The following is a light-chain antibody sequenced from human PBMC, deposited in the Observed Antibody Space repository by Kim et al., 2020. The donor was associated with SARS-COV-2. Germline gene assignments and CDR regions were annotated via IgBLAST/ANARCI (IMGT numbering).Light chain of an antibody. CDR2: DVS. CDR1: SSDVGGHNY. CDR3: SSYTSSSTFV. Sequence: GQSITISCTGTSSDVGGHNYVSWYQQHPGKAPKLMMYDVSERPSGVSNRFSGSKSGNRASLTISGLQAGDEADYYCSSYTSSSTFVFGTGTKVTVL. V-gene: IGLV2-14*04. J-gene: IGLJ1*01.